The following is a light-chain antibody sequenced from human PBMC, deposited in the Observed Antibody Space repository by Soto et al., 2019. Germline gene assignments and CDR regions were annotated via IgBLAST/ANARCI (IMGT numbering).Light chain of an antibody. CDR3: GSYVSATLI. Sequence: QSALTQPASVSGSPGQSITISCTGTSSDIGAYDYVSWFQQYPGKAPTLLIYEVTFRPSGVSSRFSGSKSGNTASLTISGVQTEDEADYYCGSYVSATLIFGGGTKVTVL. CDR1: SSDIGAYDY. J-gene: IGLJ2*01. V-gene: IGLV2-14*01. CDR2: EVT.